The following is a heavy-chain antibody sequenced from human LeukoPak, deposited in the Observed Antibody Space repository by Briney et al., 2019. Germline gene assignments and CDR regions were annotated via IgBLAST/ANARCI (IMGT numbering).Heavy chain of an antibody. D-gene: IGHD3-10*01. Sequence: ASVKVSCKASGYTFTGYYMHWVRQAPGQGLEWMGWINPNSGGTNYAQKFQGRVTMTRDTSISTACMELSRLRSDDTAVYYRARAGITMVRGVIKNWFDPWGQGTLVTVSS. CDR3: ARAGITMVRGVIKNWFDP. J-gene: IGHJ5*02. CDR2: INPNSGGT. CDR1: GYTFTGYY. V-gene: IGHV1-2*02.